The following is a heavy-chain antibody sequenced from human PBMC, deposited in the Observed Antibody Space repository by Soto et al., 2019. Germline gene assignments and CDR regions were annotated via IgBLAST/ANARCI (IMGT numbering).Heavy chain of an antibody. V-gene: IGHV4-30-2*01. CDR2: IYHGGSA. CDR3: ARTIAVSGIGGFDY. Sequence: QLQLQESASGLVKPSQTLSVTCAVSGGSISSGGYSWNWIRQPPGKGLEWIGYIYHGGSAYYHPSLKSRVTISVDRSKNQFSLKLTSVTAADTAVYYCARTIAVSGIGGFDYWGQGTLVNVS. D-gene: IGHD6-19*01. CDR1: GGSISSGGYS. J-gene: IGHJ4*02.